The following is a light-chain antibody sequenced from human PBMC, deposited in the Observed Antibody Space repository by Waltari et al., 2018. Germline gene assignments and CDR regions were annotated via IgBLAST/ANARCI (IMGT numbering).Light chain of an antibody. CDR3: QVWDRNTDHAI. CDR1: NIEVQS. CDR2: YDS. V-gene: IGLV3-21*04. J-gene: IGLJ2*01. Sequence: SYELTQPPSVSGAPGKTATITWGGENIEVQSVHWYQQKPGQAPNLVNHYDSYRPSGSPERFSGSNSGETAPLPISRVDAGDEADYFCQVWDRNTDHAIFGGGTKLTVL.